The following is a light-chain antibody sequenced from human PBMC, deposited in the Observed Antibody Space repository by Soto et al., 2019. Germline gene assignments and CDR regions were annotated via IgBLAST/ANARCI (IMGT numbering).Light chain of an antibody. CDR2: GAS. CDR3: QQYNDWPPWT. CDR1: HNVKNN. V-gene: IGKV3-15*01. J-gene: IGKJ1*01. Sequence: ETVMTQSPATLSVSPGERVTLSCRASHNVKNNLAWYQHKPGQAPRLLIHGASSRATGVPARFSGSGSGTALSLAISSLQLEDSAVYSCQQYNDWPPWTFGLGTKVEI.